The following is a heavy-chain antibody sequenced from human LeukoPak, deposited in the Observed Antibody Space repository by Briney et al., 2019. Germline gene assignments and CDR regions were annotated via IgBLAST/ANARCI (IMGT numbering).Heavy chain of an antibody. V-gene: IGHV4-34*08. CDR3: ATNSGSAY. CDR2: INHSGST. D-gene: IGHD6-19*01. Sequence: PGGSLRLSCAASGFTFSSYAMSWVRQAPGKGLEWIGEINHSGSTNYNPSLKSRVTISVDTSKNQFSLKLSSVTAADTAVYYCATNSGSAYWGQGTLVTVSS. J-gene: IGHJ4*02. CDR1: GFTFSSYA.